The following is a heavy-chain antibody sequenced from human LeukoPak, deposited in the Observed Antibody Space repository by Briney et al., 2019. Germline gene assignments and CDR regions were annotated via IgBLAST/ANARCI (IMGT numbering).Heavy chain of an antibody. J-gene: IGHJ4*02. CDR2: VHYGGTT. CDR1: GGSIISATYH. Sequence: SETLSLTCTVSGGSIISATYHWGWIRQPPGKGLEWIGSVHYGGTTYYNPSLKSRLTISVDTFRNQFSLELDSVTAADTAVYHCAREISSSVEFWGQGSLVTVSS. CDR3: AREISSSVEF. D-gene: IGHD6-6*01. V-gene: IGHV4-39*02.